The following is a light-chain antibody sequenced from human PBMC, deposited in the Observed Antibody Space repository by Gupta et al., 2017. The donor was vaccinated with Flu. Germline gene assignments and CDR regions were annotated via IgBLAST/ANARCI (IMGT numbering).Light chain of an antibody. Sequence: QSVLTQPPSVSGAPGQRVTISCTVSSSNIGAGYDVHWYQQFPGTAPKLLIYGTSNRPSGVPDRFSGSKSGTSASLAITGLQAEDEADYYCQSYDSSLSGSVFGGGTKLTAL. V-gene: IGLV1-40*01. CDR3: QSYDSSLSGSV. CDR1: SSNIGAGYD. J-gene: IGLJ3*02. CDR2: GTS.